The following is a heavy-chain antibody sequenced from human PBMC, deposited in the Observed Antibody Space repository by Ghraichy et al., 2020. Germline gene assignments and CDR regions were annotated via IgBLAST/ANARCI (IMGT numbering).Heavy chain of an antibody. CDR2: INPNSGGT. D-gene: IGHD3-10*01. CDR3: ASDLVRGVPSYYFDY. Sequence: ASVKVSCKASGYIFTGYYMHWVRQAPGQGLEWMGWINPNSGGTNYAQEFQGRVTMTRDTSISTAYMELTRLRSDDTAVYYCASDLVRGVPSYYFDYWGQGTLVTVSS. V-gene: IGHV1-2*02. CDR1: GYIFTGYY. J-gene: IGHJ4*02.